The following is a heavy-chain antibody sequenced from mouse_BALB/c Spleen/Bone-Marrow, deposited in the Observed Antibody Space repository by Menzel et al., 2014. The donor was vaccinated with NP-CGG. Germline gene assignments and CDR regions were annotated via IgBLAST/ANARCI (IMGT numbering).Heavy chain of an antibody. CDR1: GYTFTSYW. D-gene: IGHD3-2*01. Sequence: QVQLQQSGAELVRPGASVKLSCKASGYTFTSYWMNWVKQRPGQGLEWIGMIDPSDSETHYNQMFKDKATLTVDKSSSTAYVRHSSLTSEESAVYYCARRGPQDSSGTGAMDYWGQGTSVTVSS. CDR2: IDPSDSET. CDR3: ARRGPQDSSGTGAMDY. J-gene: IGHJ4*01. V-gene: IGHV1-61*01.